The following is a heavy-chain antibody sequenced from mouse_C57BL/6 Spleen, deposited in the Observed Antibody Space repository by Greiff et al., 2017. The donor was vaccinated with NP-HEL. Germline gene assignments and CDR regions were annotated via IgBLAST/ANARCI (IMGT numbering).Heavy chain of an antibody. V-gene: IGHV1-82*01. D-gene: IGHD1-1*01. CDR1: GYAFSSSW. J-gene: IGHJ1*03. CDR2: IYPGDGDT. Sequence: QVQLQQPGAELVKPGASVKLSCKASGYAFSSSWMNWVKQRPGKGLEWIGRIYPGDGDTNYNGKFKGKATLTADKSSSTAYMQLSSLTSEDSAVYFCARPYYGSSYWYFDVWGTGTTVTVSS. CDR3: ARPYYGSSYWYFDV.